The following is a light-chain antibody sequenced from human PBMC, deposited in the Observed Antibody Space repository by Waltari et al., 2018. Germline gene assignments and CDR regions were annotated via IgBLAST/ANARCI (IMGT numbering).Light chain of an antibody. Sequence: DIQMTQSPSTLSASVGDRVTITCRASQSVRNWLAWYQQKPGKAPRLLIYKASTLESGVPSRFSGSGSGTECTLTISSLQPDDFATYYCQQYNAGHTYGQGTKLEIK. CDR1: QSVRNW. J-gene: IGKJ2*01. CDR3: QQYNAGHT. CDR2: KAS. V-gene: IGKV1-5*03.